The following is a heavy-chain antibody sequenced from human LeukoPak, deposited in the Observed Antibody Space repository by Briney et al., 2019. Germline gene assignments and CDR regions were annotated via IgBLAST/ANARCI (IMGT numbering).Heavy chain of an antibody. CDR1: GFIVSHKY. D-gene: IGHD3-22*01. CDR2: IYTGGNT. Sequence: GGSLSLSCAASGFIVSHKYMAWVRPAPGKGLEWRSIIYTGGNTVSAESVKGRFIISRDNSRNTVHLQMNSLRDDDTAVYYCARGQIDLLRNYFDSWGPGTLVAVSS. J-gene: IGHJ4*02. V-gene: IGHV3-66*01. CDR3: ARGQIDLLRNYFDS.